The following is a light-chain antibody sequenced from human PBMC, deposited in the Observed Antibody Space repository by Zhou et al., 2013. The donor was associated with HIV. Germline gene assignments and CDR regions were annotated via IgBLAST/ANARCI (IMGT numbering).Light chain of an antibody. V-gene: IGKV1-5*03. CDR1: QSISSW. CDR3: QEYNSLMYT. J-gene: IGKJ2*01. Sequence: DIQMTQSPSTLSASVGDRVTITCRASQSISSWLAWYQQKPGKAPKLLIYKASTLQSGVPSRFSGSGSGTEFTLTISSLQADDFASYYCQEYNSLMYTFGQGTKLEI. CDR2: KAS.